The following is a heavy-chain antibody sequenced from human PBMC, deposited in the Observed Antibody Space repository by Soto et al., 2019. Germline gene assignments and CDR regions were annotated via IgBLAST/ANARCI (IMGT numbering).Heavy chain of an antibody. D-gene: IGHD1-26*01. CDR3: ARLRTASSEVDSFDS. CDR1: GFAFNYYW. Sequence: EVHLLETGGGSVQPGGSLRLSCAGSGFAFNYYWMYWVRQVPGRGLVWVSRINFDGSTTNYADSVRGRFTVSRDNAKKTMSLQMNRLGAEDSAVYYCARLRTASSEVDSFDSWGPGTLVIVSS. V-gene: IGHV3-74*01. J-gene: IGHJ5*01. CDR2: INFDGSTT.